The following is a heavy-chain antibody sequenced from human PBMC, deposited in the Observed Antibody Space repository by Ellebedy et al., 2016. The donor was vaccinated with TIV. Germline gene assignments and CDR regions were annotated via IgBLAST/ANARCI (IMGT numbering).Heavy chain of an antibody. CDR3: ARGFGDSADYYLYYYYGMDV. Sequence: GGSLRLXXAGSKLAVSRNYMSWVRQAPGKVLVCVALIYSSGSTYFADSVKGRFTISRDNSRNTVFLHMNRLRVEDTAVYYCARGFGDSADYYLYYYYGMDVWGQGTTVTVSS. CDR1: KLAVSRNY. D-gene: IGHD1-26*01. V-gene: IGHV3-53*01. J-gene: IGHJ6*02. CDR2: IYSSGST.